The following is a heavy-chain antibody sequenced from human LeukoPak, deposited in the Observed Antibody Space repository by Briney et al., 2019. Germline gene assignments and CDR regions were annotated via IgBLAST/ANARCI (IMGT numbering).Heavy chain of an antibody. J-gene: IGHJ4*02. CDR1: GFTFTSYS. CDR3: AKEPDYGDYFDY. Sequence: PGGSLRLSCAASGFTFTSYSMNWVRQAPGKGLEWVSTISGGGGSTYYADSVKGRFTISRDNSKNTLYLQMNSLRAEDTAVYYCAKEPDYGDYFDYWGQGTLVTVSS. CDR2: ISGGGGST. D-gene: IGHD4-17*01. V-gene: IGHV3-23*01.